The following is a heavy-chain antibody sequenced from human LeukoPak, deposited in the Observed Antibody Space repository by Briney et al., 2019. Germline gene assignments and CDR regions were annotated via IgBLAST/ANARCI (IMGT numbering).Heavy chain of an antibody. J-gene: IGHJ4*02. V-gene: IGHV1-3*04. Sequence: ASVKVSCKASGYIFTSYPIHWVRQAPGQRLEWMGWIHTGNGNTKYSQKFEGRVTVTRDTAATAAYKELSSLRSEDTAVYYCARDRAMADYWGQGTLVTVSS. CDR1: GYIFTSYP. CDR3: ARDRAMADY. CDR2: IHTGNGNT. D-gene: IGHD3-10*01.